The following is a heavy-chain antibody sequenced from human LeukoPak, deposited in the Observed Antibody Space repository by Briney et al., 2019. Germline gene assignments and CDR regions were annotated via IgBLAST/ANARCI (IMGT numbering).Heavy chain of an antibody. D-gene: IGHD2-2*01. Sequence: PGGSLRLSCAAPGFTFSSYGMHSVRQAPAQGPESMADIWYDGTNKYSGASVKGRFTISRDNSKNTVYLQMNSLRAEDTAVYYCARDIYCSSTSCYGYSYGYTGYYYGMDVWGQGTTVTVSS. J-gene: IGHJ6*02. CDR1: GFTFSSYG. CDR2: IWYDGTNK. V-gene: IGHV3-33*01. CDR3: ARDIYCSSTSCYGYSYGYTGYYYGMDV.